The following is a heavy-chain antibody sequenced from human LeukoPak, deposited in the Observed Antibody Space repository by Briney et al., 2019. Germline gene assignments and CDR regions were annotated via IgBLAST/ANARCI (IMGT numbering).Heavy chain of an antibody. D-gene: IGHD3-10*01. CDR3: AIKDGDSGSGSQYFHH. CDR2: IKQDGSEK. V-gene: IGHV3-7*03. J-gene: IGHJ1*01. Sequence: GGSLRLSCVASGFTFSSYWMNWVRQAPGKGLEWVANIKQDGSEKYYVDSVKGRFTISRDNAKNSLYLQMNSLRSEDTAVYYCAIKDGDSGSGSQYFHHWGQGTLVTVSS. CDR1: GFTFSSYW.